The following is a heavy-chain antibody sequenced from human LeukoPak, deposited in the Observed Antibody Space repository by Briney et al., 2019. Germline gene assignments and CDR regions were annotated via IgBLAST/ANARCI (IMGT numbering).Heavy chain of an antibody. J-gene: IGHJ4*02. V-gene: IGHV3-13*04. D-gene: IGHD6-13*01. CDR3: ARASIAAAGTVAFDY. CDR2: IGTAGDT. CDR1: GFTFSSYD. Sequence: GGSLRLSCAASGFTFSSYDMHWVRRATGKGLEWVSAIGTAGDTYYPGSVKGRFTISRENAKNSLYLQMNSLRAGDTAVYYCARASIAAAGTVAFDYWGQGTLVTVSS.